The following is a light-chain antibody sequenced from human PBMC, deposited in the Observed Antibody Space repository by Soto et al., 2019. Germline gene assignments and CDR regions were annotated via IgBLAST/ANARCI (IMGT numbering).Light chain of an antibody. J-gene: IGKJ2*01. CDR1: QSVSSNY. V-gene: IGKV3-20*01. CDR2: GAS. CDR3: PQYVSSPQT. Sequence: EIVLTQSPGTLSLSPGERATLSCRASQSVSSNYLAWYQQKPGQAPRLLIYGASSRATGIPDRFSGSGSGTDFTLTISRLEPEDFAVYFWPQYVSSPQTFAQDTKLEIK.